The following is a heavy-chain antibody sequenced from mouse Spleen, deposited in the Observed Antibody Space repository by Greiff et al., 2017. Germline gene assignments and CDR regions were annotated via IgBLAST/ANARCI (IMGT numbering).Heavy chain of an antibody. CDR1: GYTFTDYE. Sequence: QVQLKESGAELVRPGASVTLSCKASGYTFTDYEMHWVKQTPVHGLEWIGAIDPETGGTAYNQKFKGKAILTADKSSSTAYMELRSLTSEDSAVYYCTRDYSNYEDYFDYWGQGTTLTVSS. CDR2: IDPETGGT. D-gene: IGHD2-5*01. V-gene: IGHV1-15*01. CDR3: TRDYSNYEDYFDY. J-gene: IGHJ2*01.